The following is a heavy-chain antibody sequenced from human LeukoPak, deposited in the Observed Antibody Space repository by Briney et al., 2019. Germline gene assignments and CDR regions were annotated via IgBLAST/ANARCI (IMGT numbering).Heavy chain of an antibody. CDR3: ARGYYYDSSGSDY. V-gene: IGHV3-30-3*01. Sequence: PGGSLRLSCAASGFTFSSYAMHWVRQAPGKGLEWVAVISYDGSNKYYADSVKGRFTISRDNSKNTLYLQMNSLRAEDTAVYYCARGYYYDSSGSDYWGQGTLVTVSS. D-gene: IGHD3-22*01. CDR1: GFTFSSYA. CDR2: ISYDGSNK. J-gene: IGHJ4*02.